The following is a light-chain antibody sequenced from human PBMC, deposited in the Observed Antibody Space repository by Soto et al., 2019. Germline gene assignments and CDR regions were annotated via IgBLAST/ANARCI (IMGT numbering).Light chain of an antibody. CDR3: NSYTSSSTLV. J-gene: IGLJ2*01. CDR2: DVS. CDR1: SSDVGGYNY. V-gene: IGLV2-14*01. Sequence: QSVLTQPASVSGSPGQSITISCTGTSSDVGGYNYISWHQQHPGKAPKLMIYDVSYRPSGVSNRFSGSKSGNTASLTISGLQAEDEADYYCNSYTSSSTLVFGGGTKVTVL.